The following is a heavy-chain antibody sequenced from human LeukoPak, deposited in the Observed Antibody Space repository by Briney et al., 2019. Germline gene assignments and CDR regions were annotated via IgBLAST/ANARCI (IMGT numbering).Heavy chain of an antibody. V-gene: IGHV1-18*01. J-gene: IGHJ4*02. CDR3: ARDRAGSAWYTTFDY. CDR2: ISTYNGNT. CDR1: GYTFTSFG. D-gene: IGHD6-19*01. Sequence: ASVKVSCKASGYTFTSFGISWVRQAPGQGLEWMGWISTYNGNTNYAQKLQGRVTMTTDTPTSTAYMDLRSLRSDDTAVYYCARDRAGSAWYTTFDYWGQGTLVTVSS.